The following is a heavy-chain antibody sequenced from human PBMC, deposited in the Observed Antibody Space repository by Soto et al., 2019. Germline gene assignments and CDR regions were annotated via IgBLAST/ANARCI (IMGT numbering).Heavy chain of an antibody. CDR2: TYYRSRWYN. Sequence: QTLSLTCAISGDSVSSNSAAWNWIRLSPSRGLEWLAGTYYRSRWYNDYAVSVRSRITVNPDTSKNQFSLQLTSVTPEDTAVYYCAGTTSHQWYYMDVWGKGTTVTSP. V-gene: IGHV6-1*01. D-gene: IGHD1-7*01. J-gene: IGHJ6*03. CDR1: GDSVSSNSAA. CDR3: AGTTSHQWYYMDV.